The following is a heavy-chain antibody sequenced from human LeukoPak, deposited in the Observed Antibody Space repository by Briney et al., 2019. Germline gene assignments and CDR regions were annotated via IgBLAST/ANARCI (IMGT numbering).Heavy chain of an antibody. CDR3: ARDGRAGTTNYMDV. CDR1: GGSISSYY. J-gene: IGHJ6*03. CDR2: IYTSGST. D-gene: IGHD1-7*01. V-gene: IGHV4-4*07. Sequence: PSETLSLTCTVSGGSISSYYWSWIRQPAGKGLEWIGRIYTSGSTNYNPSLKSRVTMSVDTSKNQFSLKLSSVTAADTAVYYCARDGRAGTTNYMDVWGKGTTVTVSS.